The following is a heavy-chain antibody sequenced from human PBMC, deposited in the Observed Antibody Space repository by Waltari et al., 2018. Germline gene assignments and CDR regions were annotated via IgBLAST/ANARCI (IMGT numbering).Heavy chain of an antibody. D-gene: IGHD6-19*01. CDR2: IKSESDGETR. Sequence: EVQLVESGGVLVKQGGSLTLSCAASGFTFLSICMYWVRQGPGKGLEWVARIKSESDGETRDYGAPVQGRFTISRDDSRNTLFLQMNSLKTDDTAVYYCATDGAVAGFYGMDVWGQGTTVTVSS. J-gene: IGHJ6*02. CDR1: GFTFLSIC. V-gene: IGHV3-15*01. CDR3: ATDGAVAGFYGMDV.